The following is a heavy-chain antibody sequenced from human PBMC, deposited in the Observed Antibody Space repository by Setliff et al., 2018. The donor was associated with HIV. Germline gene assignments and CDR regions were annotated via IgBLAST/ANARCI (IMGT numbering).Heavy chain of an antibody. J-gene: IGHJ4*02. CDR2: INHSGST. CDR1: GGSFSGYY. Sequence: SETLSLTCDVYGGSFSGYYWSWIRQPLGKGLEWIGKINHSGSTNYNPSLKSRVTISVDTSKNQFSLKLGSVTAADTAVYYCARVGCYDTSFDYWGQGTLVTVSS. D-gene: IGHD3-22*01. CDR3: ARVGCYDTSFDY. V-gene: IGHV4-34*01.